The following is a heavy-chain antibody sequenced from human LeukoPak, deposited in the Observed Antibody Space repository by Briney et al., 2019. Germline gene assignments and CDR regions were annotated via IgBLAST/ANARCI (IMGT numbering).Heavy chain of an antibody. J-gene: IGHJ4*02. V-gene: IGHV7-4-1*02. CDR3: ARAYQRLGELSLPDY. CDR1: GYTFTNYA. D-gene: IGHD3-16*02. Sequence: PRASVKVSCKASGYTFTNYAMNWVRQAPGQGLEWMGWIHPSTGNPTYAQGFTGRFVFSLDTSVSTTYLQISSLKAEDTAVYYCARAYQRLGELSLPDYWGQGTLVTVSS. CDR2: IHPSTGNP.